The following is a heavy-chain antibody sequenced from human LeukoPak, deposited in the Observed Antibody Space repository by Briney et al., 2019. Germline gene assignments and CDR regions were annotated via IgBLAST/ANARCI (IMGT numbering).Heavy chain of an antibody. V-gene: IGHV5-51*03. J-gene: IGHJ3*02. CDR1: GYSFAKYW. CDR2: IYPGDSNT. D-gene: IGHD3-16*01. CDR3: AWSDSSGFWGGPTDAFDI. Sequence: KPGESLKISCQGSGYSFAKYWIAWVRQMPGKGLGWMGVIYPGDSNTKFSPSFKGQVLILADKSIKTAYLQWRSLEASDTAMYYCAWSDSSGFWGGPTDAFDIWGQGTMVTVSS.